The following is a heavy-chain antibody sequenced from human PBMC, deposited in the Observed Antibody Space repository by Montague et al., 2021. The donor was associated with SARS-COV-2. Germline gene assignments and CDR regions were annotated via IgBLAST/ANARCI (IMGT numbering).Heavy chain of an antibody. CDR3: AHDDVGNRGFGF. J-gene: IGHJ4*02. Sequence: PALVKPTQTLTLTCTSSGFSLNTSGVGVTWVRQPPGKALEWLAFXYWNDYKHYSPSVKSRITITKDTSKNQVVLIMTNMDPVDTGTYYCAHDDVGNRGFGFWGQGTLVTVSS. CDR1: GFSLNTSGVG. V-gene: IGHV2-5*01. D-gene: IGHD3-3*01. CDR2: XYWNDYK.